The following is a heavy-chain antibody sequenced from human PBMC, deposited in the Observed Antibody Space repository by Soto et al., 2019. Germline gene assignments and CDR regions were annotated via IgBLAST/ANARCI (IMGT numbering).Heavy chain of an antibody. CDR1: GGSFSGYY. D-gene: IGHD6-6*01. Sequence: SETLSLTCAVYGGSFSGYYWSWIRQPPGKGLEWIGEINHSGSTNYNPSLKSRVTISVDTSKNQFSLKLSSVTAADTAVYYCAREGSSSDYYYYYLDVWGKGTTVTVSS. V-gene: IGHV4-34*01. J-gene: IGHJ6*03. CDR2: INHSGST. CDR3: AREGSSSDYYYYYLDV.